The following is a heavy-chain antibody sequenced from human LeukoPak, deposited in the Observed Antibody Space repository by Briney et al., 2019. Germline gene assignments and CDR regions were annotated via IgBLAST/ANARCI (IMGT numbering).Heavy chain of an antibody. J-gene: IGHJ6*04. CDR3: ARAESGIYYSA. D-gene: IGHD3-10*01. CDR1: GFTFSSYS. CDR2: ISYDGNNK. Sequence: GGSLRLSCAASGFTFSSYSMHGVRQAPGKGLEWVAVISYDGNNKYYADPVKGRFTISRHNSKNTLYLQMNSLRTEDTAVYYCARAESGIYYSAWGKGTTVTVSS. V-gene: IGHV3-30*04.